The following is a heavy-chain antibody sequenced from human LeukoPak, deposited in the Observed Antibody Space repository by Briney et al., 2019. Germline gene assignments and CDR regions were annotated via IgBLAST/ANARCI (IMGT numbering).Heavy chain of an antibody. Sequence: SDTLSLTCAVSGYSITSSSWWGWIRQPPGKGLEWIGYIYHSGTTYYNPSLQSRVTMSVDTSKNQFSLKLSSVTAVDTAVYYCARKGNVYYYFDYWGQGTLVTVSS. CDR2: IYHSGTT. D-gene: IGHD3-10*01. V-gene: IGHV4-28*01. J-gene: IGHJ4*02. CDR1: GYSITSSSW. CDR3: ARKGNVYYYFDY.